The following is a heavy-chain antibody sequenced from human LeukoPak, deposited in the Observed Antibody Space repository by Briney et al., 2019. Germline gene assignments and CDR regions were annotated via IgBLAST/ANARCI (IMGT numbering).Heavy chain of an antibody. CDR1: GGSISSFC. CDR2: TYTSGSS. D-gene: IGHD3-10*01. V-gene: IGHV4-4*09. CDR3: ARLVWLGESPGSWFDS. J-gene: IGHJ5*01. Sequence: SETLSLTCTVSGGSISSFCWSWVRQTPGKGLEWIGYTYTSGSSDYNPSLKSRVTISPDTSKNQLFLKLNSVTAADTAVYYCARLVWLGESPGSWFDSWGQGTLVTVSS.